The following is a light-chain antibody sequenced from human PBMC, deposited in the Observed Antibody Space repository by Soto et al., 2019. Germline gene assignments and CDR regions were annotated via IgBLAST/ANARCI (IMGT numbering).Light chain of an antibody. CDR1: RGISSH. Sequence: AIRMTQSPSSFSASTGDRVTITCRASRGISSHLAWYQVKPGKAPRVLIYTASYLASGVPSRFSGSGSGTDFTRTISSLQSEDFAVDYGQQYFSYPLTFGGGTKVEIK. CDR3: QQYFSYPLT. V-gene: IGKV1-8*01. CDR2: TAS. J-gene: IGKJ4*01.